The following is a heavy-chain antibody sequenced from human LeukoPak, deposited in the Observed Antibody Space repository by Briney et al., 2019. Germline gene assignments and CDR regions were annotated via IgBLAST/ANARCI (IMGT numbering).Heavy chain of an antibody. J-gene: IGHJ6*03. Sequence: ASVKVSCKASGYIFTRYAISWVRQAPGQGLEWMGWISGYNGHTSSAQMLQARVTMTTDTSTSTAYMELRSLRSDDTAVYYCARGGGRSTEGGVWYYYYYMDVWGKGTTVTVSS. CDR1: GYIFTRYA. D-gene: IGHD3-16*01. CDR3: ARGGGRSTEGGVWYYYYYMDV. V-gene: IGHV1-18*01. CDR2: ISGYNGHT.